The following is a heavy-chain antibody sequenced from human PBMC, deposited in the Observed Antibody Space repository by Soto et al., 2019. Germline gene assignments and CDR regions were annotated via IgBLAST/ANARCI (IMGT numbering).Heavy chain of an antibody. Sequence: EVKLKESGGGLFQPGGSARLSCVASGFTFDSYAMSWVRQTPGRGLEWVAAISGSGYATYYTQSVQGRFTISRDKSKNTVFLQRNRLRAEDTAVYFCAKRRYFDASGGGANYWGQGTEVTVSS. CDR3: AKRRYFDASGGGANY. CDR2: ISGSGYAT. V-gene: IGHV3-23*01. D-gene: IGHD2-15*01. J-gene: IGHJ4*02. CDR1: GFTFDSYA.